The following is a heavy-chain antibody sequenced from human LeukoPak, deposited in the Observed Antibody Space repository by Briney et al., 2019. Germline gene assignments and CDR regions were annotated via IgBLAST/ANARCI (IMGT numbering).Heavy chain of an antibody. J-gene: IGHJ4*02. CDR3: ARGPAYCGGDCFYDYYFDY. CDR1: GFTFSSYA. CDR2: ISGSGGST. Sequence: GGSLRLSCAASGFTFSSYAMSWVRQAPGKGLEWVSAISGSGGSTYYADSVKGRFTISRDNSKNTLYLQMNSLRAEDTAVYYCARGPAYCGGDCFYDYYFDYWGQGTLVTVSS. D-gene: IGHD2-21*02. V-gene: IGHV3-23*01.